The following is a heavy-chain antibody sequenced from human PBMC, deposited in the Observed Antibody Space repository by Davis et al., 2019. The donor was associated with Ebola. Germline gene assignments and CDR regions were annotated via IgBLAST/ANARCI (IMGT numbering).Heavy chain of an antibody. Sequence: SETLSLTCAVHGGSFRGYYWSWIRQPPGKGLEWIGEINHSGSTNYNPSLKSRVTISVDTSKNQFSLKLSSVTAADTAVYYWARKGAGTVLFDYWGQGTLVTVSS. CDR3: ARKGAGTVLFDY. CDR1: GGSFRGYY. CDR2: INHSGST. D-gene: IGHD4-17*01. J-gene: IGHJ4*02. V-gene: IGHV4-34*01.